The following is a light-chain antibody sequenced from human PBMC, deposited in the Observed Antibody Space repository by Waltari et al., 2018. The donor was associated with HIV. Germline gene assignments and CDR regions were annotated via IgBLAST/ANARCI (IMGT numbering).Light chain of an antibody. Sequence: QSVLTQPPSVSAAPGQKVTISCSGRSYNTRNNYVSWSQQLPETAPKLLIYDNKKRPSAMPVRFSASKSSTSATLGITGLQTGDEADYYCGTWDSRLSARVFGGGTKLTVL. CDR3: GTWDSRLSARV. J-gene: IGLJ3*02. V-gene: IGLV1-51*01. CDR1: SYNTRNNY. CDR2: DNK.